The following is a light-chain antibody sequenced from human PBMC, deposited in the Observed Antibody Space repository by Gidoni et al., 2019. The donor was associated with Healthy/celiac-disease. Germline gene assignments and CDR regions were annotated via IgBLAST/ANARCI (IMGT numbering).Light chain of an antibody. CDR3: QQYYSYPYT. V-gene: IGKV1-8*01. J-gene: IGKJ2*01. Sequence: AIRMTQSPSSFSASTGDRVTITCRASQGISSYLAWYQQKPGEAPKLLIYAASTLQSGVPSRFSSSGSGTDFTLTISCLQSEDFATYYCQQYYSYPYTFGQGTKLEIK. CDR2: AAS. CDR1: QGISSY.